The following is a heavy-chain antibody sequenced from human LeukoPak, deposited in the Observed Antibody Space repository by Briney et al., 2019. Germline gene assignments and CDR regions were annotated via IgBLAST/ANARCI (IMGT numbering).Heavy chain of an antibody. CDR2: ISGSRGNT. CDR1: GFTFSDYG. J-gene: IGHJ4*02. CDR3: AKGQYDSSGYYHSEHQRGSGNYFDY. Sequence: GGSLRLSCAASGFTFSDYGMYWVRQAPGQGLDWVSGISGSRGNTYYADSVKGRFTISRDNSKNTLYLQMNSLRTEDTAVYYCAKGQYDSSGYYHSEHQRGSGNYFDYWGQGTLVTVSS. V-gene: IGHV3-23*01. D-gene: IGHD3-22*01.